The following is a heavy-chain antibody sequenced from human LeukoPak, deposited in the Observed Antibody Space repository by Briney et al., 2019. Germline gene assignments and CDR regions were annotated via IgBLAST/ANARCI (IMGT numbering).Heavy chain of an antibody. V-gene: IGHV3-23*01. CDR1: GFTFSSYA. Sequence: GGSLRVSCAASGFTFSSYAMSWVRQAPGKGLEWVSAITASGDNTYYAASVKGRFTISRDNSKNTLYLQMNSLRAEDTALYHCAKGPGHTNPWYFDYWGQGSLVTVSS. CDR3: AKGPGHTNPWYFDY. CDR2: ITASGDNT. J-gene: IGHJ4*02.